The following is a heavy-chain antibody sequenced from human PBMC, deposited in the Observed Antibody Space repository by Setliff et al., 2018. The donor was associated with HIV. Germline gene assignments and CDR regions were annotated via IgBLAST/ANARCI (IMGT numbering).Heavy chain of an antibody. D-gene: IGHD3-10*01. V-gene: IGHV1-2*06. CDR2: INPNSGGT. CDR1: GYPFSGYY. Sequence: ASVKVSCKASGYPFSGYYMHWVRQAPGQGLEWMGRINPNSGGTNYAQKFQGRVTMTRDTSISTAYMELSRQRSDDTAVYYCARVWLYYYGSGPEAPFDYWGQGTLVTVTS. CDR3: ARVWLYYYGSGPEAPFDY. J-gene: IGHJ4*02.